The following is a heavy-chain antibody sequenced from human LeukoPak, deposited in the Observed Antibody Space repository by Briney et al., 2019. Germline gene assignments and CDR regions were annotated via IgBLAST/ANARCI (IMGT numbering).Heavy chain of an antibody. CDR3: AGDRGGSGSYYLAY. CDR2: IYTSGST. D-gene: IGHD3-10*01. Sequence: SETLSLTCTVSGGSISSYYWSWIRQPAGKGLEWIGRIYTSGSTNYNPSLKSRVTISVDTSKNQFSLKLSSVTAADTAVYYCAGDRGGSGSYYLAYWGQGTLVTVSS. J-gene: IGHJ4*02. CDR1: GGSISSYY. V-gene: IGHV4-4*07.